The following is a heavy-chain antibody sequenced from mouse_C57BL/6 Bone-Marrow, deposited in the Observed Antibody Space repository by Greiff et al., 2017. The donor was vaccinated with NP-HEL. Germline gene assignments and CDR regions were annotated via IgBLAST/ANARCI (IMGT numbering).Heavy chain of an antibody. CDR2: ISDGGSYT. V-gene: IGHV5-4*01. Sequence: EVKLVESGGGLVKPGGSLKLSCAASGFTFSSYAMSWVRQTPEQRLEWVATISDGGSYTYYPDHVKGRFTISRDNAKNNQLLQLSHLKSEDTAMYYCARDATTVVYFDYWGQGTTLTVSS. CDR1: GFTFSSYA. CDR3: ARDATTVVYFDY. J-gene: IGHJ2*01. D-gene: IGHD1-1*01.